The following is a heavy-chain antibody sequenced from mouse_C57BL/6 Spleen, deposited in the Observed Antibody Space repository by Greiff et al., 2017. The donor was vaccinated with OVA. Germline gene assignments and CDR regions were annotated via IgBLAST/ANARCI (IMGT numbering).Heavy chain of an antibody. V-gene: IGHV1-53*01. CDR3: ARYGQLRQYYYAMDY. J-gene: IGHJ4*01. CDR1: GYTFTSYW. CDR2: INPSNGGT. D-gene: IGHD3-2*02. Sequence: QVQLQQSGTELVKPGASVKLSCKASGYTFTSYWMHWVKQRPGQGLEWIGNINPSNGGTNYNEKFKSKATLTVDKSSSTAYMQLSSLTSEDSAVYYCARYGQLRQYYYAMDYWGQGTSVTVSS.